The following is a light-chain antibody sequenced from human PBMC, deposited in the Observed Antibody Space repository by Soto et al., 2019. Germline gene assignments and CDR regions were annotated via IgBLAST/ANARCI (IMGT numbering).Light chain of an antibody. CDR2: KAS. V-gene: IGKV1-5*03. CDR3: QQFNNYPWT. Sequence: DIPMTQSPSTLSASVGDRVTITCRASQSISSCLAWYQQKPGKAPKLLSYKASSLESGVPSRFSGSGSGTEFTLTISSLQPDDFATYYCQQFNNYPWTFGQGTRVEIK. CDR1: QSISSC. J-gene: IGKJ1*01.